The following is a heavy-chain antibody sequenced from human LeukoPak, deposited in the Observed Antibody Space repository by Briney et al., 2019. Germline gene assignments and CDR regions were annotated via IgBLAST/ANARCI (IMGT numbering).Heavy chain of an antibody. Sequence: GGSLRLSCAASGFTVSSNYMSWVRQAPGKGLEWVSVIYSGGSTYYADSVKGRFTISRDNAKNSLYLQMNSLRAEDTAVYYCARATGGYNLYYYYMDVWGKGTTVTVSS. CDR1: GFTVSSNY. J-gene: IGHJ6*03. V-gene: IGHV3-53*01. CDR3: ARATGGYNLYYYYMDV. CDR2: IYSGGST. D-gene: IGHD5-24*01.